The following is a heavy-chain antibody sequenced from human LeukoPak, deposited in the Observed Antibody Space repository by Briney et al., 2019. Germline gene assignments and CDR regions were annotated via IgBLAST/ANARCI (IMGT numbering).Heavy chain of an antibody. J-gene: IGHJ2*01. CDR1: GGSISSGSYY. CDR2: IYTSGST. Sequence: TSQTLSLTCTVSGGSISSGSYYWSWIRQPAGKGLEWIGRIYTSGSTNYNPSLKSRVTISVDTSKNQISLKLSSVTAADTAVYNCARVACSGGSCLLFDLWGRGTLVTASS. CDR3: ARVACSGGSCLLFDL. D-gene: IGHD2-15*01. V-gene: IGHV4-61*02.